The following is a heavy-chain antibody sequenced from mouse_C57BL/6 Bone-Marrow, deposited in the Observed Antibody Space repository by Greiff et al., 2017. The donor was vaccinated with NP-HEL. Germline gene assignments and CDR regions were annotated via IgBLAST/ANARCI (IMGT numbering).Heavy chain of an antibody. CDR3: KGFLFYYGSSENAMDY. J-gene: IGHJ4*01. CDR2: IYPGNSDT. CDR1: GYTFTSYW. Sequence: EVQRVESGTVLARPGASVKMSCKTSGYTFTSYWMHWVKQRPGQGLEWIGAIYPGNSDTSYNQKFKGKAKLTAVTSASTAYMELSSLTNEDSAVYYCKGFLFYYGSSENAMDYWGQGTSVTVSS. D-gene: IGHD1-1*01. V-gene: IGHV1-5*01.